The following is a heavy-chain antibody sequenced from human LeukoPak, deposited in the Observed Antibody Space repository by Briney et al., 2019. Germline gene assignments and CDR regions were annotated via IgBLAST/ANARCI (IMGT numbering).Heavy chain of an antibody. Sequence: GESLKISCKGSGYSFTSYWIGWVRQMPGKGLEWMGIIYPGDSDTRYSPSFQGQVTISADRSISTAYLQWSSLKASDTAMYYCARNSWYSGSYAHSINWFDPWGQGTLVTVSS. J-gene: IGHJ5*02. CDR3: ARNSWYSGSYAHSINWFDP. V-gene: IGHV5-51*01. CDR2: IYPGDSDT. CDR1: GYSFTSYW. D-gene: IGHD1-26*01.